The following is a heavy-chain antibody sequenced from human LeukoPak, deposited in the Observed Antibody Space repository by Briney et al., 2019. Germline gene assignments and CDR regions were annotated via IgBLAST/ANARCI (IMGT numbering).Heavy chain of an antibody. CDR1: GGSISSYY. D-gene: IGHD3-10*01. J-gene: IGHJ5*02. V-gene: IGHV4-4*07. CDR2: IYTSGST. CDR3: AREGANYYGSGSYYYWFDL. Sequence: SETLSLTCTVSGGSISSYYWSWIRQPAGKGLEWIGRIYTSGSTNYNPSLKSRVTMSVDTSKNQFSLKLSSVTAADTAVYYCAREGANYYGSGSYYYWFDLWGQGTLVTVSS.